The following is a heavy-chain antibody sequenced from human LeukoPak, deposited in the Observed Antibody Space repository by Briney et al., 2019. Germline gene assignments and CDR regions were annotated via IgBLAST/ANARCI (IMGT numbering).Heavy chain of an antibody. J-gene: IGHJ4*02. Sequence: PSETVSLTCTVSGDSISSGSYYWGWIRQPPGKGLEWIGNIYYRGTTYYNPSLKSRVTISVDTSKNQYSLKLISVTAADTAVYYCARPIASRNPAGFWGQGTRVTVSS. D-gene: IGHD2-21*01. CDR2: IYYRGTT. CDR3: ARPIASRNPAGF. CDR1: GDSISSGSYY. V-gene: IGHV4-39*01.